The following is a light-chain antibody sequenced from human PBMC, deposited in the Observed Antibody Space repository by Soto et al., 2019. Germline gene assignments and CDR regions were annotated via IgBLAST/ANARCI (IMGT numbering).Light chain of an antibody. J-gene: IGLJ1*01. CDR2: DVN. V-gene: IGLV2-14*01. CDR1: SSDGGGYNL. CDR3: SSYKSSSTLPYV. Sequence: QSALTQPASVSGSPGQSITISCTGTSSDGGGYNLVSWYQQYPDKAPKLMIFDVNTRPSGVSNRFSGSTSGNTASLTISGLPAEDEADDYCSSYKSSSTLPYVFGTGTKVTVL.